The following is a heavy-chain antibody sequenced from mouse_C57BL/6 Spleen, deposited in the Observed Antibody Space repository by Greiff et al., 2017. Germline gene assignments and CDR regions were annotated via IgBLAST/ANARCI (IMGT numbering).Heavy chain of an antibody. J-gene: IGHJ2*01. CDR1: GFNINDDY. Sequence: VQLQQSGAELVRPGASVKLSCTASGFNINDDYMHWVKQRPEQGLEWIGWINPENGDTEYASKFQGKATITADTSSNTAYLQLSSLTSEDTAVYYCTPRAPFDDWGQGTTLTVSS. CDR2: INPENGDT. V-gene: IGHV14-4*01. CDR3: TPRAPFDD.